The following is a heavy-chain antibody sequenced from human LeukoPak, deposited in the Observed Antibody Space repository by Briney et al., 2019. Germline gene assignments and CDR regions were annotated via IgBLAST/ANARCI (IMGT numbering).Heavy chain of an antibody. CDR2: IKQDGSEK. CDR3: ARDTPSFPIPSYFDY. V-gene: IGHV3-7*01. Sequence: GGSLRLSCAASGFTFSSYWMSWVRQAPGKGLEWVANIKQDGSEKYYVDSVKGRFTISRDNAKNSLYLQMNSLRAEDTAVYYCARDTPSFPIPSYFDYWGQGTLVTVSS. J-gene: IGHJ4*02. CDR1: GFTFSSYW.